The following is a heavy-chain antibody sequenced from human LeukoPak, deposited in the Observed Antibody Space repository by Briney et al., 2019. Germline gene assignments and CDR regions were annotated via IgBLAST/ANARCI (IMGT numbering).Heavy chain of an antibody. Sequence: PSETLSLTCTVSGGSISSYYWSWIRQPPGKGLEWIGYIYYSGSTNYNPSLKSRVTISVDTSKNQFSLKLSSVTAADTAVYYCARGSHYGSGSYINDYWGQGTLVTVSS. CDR2: IYYSGST. D-gene: IGHD3-10*01. J-gene: IGHJ4*02. CDR1: GGSISSYY. CDR3: ARGSHYGSGSYINDY. V-gene: IGHV4-59*01.